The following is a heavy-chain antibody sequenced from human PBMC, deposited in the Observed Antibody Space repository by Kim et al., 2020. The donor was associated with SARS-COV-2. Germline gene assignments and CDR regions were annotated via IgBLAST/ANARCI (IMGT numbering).Heavy chain of an antibody. V-gene: IGHV3-21*01. Sequence: DSVKGRFTVSRDNAAKTLFLQMVSLRVEDTAVYFCARNFESASYNYCGMDVWGQGTTVTVSS. J-gene: IGHJ6*02. D-gene: IGHD3-9*01. CDR3: ARNFESASYNYCGMDV.